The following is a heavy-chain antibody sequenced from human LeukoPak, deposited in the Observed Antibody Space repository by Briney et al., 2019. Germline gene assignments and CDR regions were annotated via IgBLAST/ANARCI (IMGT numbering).Heavy chain of an antibody. CDR3: AKQLGYCSDGSCYFPY. CDR2: INPSSGVT. J-gene: IGHJ4*02. D-gene: IGHD2-15*01. CDR1: GYTFTGYY. Sequence: ASVKVSCKASGYTFTGYYIHWVRQAPGQGLEWMGRINPSSGVTTYVQKFQGRVTMTRDTSISTAYMELSRLRSDDTAVYYCAKQLGYCSDGSCYFPYWGQGTLVTVSS. V-gene: IGHV1-2*06.